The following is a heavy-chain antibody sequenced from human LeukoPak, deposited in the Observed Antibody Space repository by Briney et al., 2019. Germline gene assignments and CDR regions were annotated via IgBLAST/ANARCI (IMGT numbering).Heavy chain of an antibody. CDR1: GYTFTSYG. CDR2: ISAYNGNT. V-gene: IGHV1-18*01. CDR3: ARDHGGGPSGYGINCSGIDY. D-gene: IGHD3-22*01. Sequence: GASVKVSCKASGYTFTSYGISWVRQAPGQGLEWMGWISAYNGNTNYAQKLQGRVTMTTETSTSTAYMEPRNLRSDDTAVYYCARDHGGGPSGYGINCSGIDYWGQGTLVTVSS. J-gene: IGHJ4*02.